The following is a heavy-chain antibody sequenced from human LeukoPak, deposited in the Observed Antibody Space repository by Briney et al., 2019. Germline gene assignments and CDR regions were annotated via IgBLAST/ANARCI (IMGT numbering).Heavy chain of an antibody. CDR3: ARETRAAFDP. J-gene: IGHJ5*02. V-gene: IGHV3-30*04. Sequence: GGSLRLSCAASGFTFSSYAMHWVRQAPGKGLEWVAVISYDGSNKYYADSVKGRFTISRDNSKNTLYLQMNSLRAEDTAVYYCARETRAAFDPRGQGTLVTVSS. D-gene: IGHD2-15*01. CDR1: GFTFSSYA. CDR2: ISYDGSNK.